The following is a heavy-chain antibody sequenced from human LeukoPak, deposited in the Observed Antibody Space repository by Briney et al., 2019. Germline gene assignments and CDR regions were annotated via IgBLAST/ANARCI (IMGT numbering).Heavy chain of an antibody. CDR2: INPSGDNT. J-gene: IGHJ5*02. CDR1: GYTFTSYY. V-gene: IGHV1-46*01. CDR3: ARGPHRRTYDRDNWFVP. D-gene: IGHD3-3*01. Sequence: ASVKVSCKASGYTFTSYYMYWVRQAPGQGLEWMGIINPSGDNTNYAQTFHGRVTMTRDMSKTTVYMELTSLRSEDTAVYYCARGPHRRTYDRDNWFVPWGQGTLVTVSS.